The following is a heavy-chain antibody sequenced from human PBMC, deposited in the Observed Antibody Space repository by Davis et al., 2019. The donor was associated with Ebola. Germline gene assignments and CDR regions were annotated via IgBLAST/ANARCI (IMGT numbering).Heavy chain of an antibody. CDR1: GFIFSNYD. CDR3: AREVYSGYDRNYFDY. J-gene: IGHJ4*02. D-gene: IGHD5-12*01. CDR2: ISYDGSNK. V-gene: IGHV3-30-3*01. Sequence: GESLKISCAASGFIFSNYDMSWVRQAPGKGLEWVAVISYDGSNKYYADSVKGRFTISRDNSKNTLYLQMNSLRVEDTAVYYCAREVYSGYDRNYFDYWGQGTLVTVSS.